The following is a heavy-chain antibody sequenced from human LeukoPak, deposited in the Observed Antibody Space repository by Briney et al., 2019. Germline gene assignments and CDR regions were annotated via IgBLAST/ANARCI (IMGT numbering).Heavy chain of an antibody. D-gene: IGHD2-2*01. J-gene: IGHJ5*02. CDR2: IYYSGNT. Sequence: KPSQTLSLTCTVSGGSISSGGYYWRWIRQHPGKGLEWIGYIYYSGNTYYNPSLKSRVTISVDTSKNQFSLKLSSVTAADTAVYYCARGYCTSSSCFARHWFDPWGQGTLVTVSS. V-gene: IGHV4-31*03. CDR3: ARGYCTSSSCFARHWFDP. CDR1: GGSISSGGYY.